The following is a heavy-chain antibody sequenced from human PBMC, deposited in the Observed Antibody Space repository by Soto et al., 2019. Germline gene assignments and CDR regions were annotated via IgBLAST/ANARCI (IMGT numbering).Heavy chain of an antibody. CDR3: AAHRYYDSSGYYYFDY. J-gene: IGHJ4*02. Sequence: SETLSLTCTVSGGSISSYYWSWIRQPPGKGLEWIGYIYYSGSTNYNPSLKSRVTISVDTSKNQFSLKLSSVTAADTAVYYCAAHRYYDSSGYYYFDYWGQGALVTVSS. CDR1: GGSISSYY. CDR2: IYYSGST. V-gene: IGHV4-59*01. D-gene: IGHD3-22*01.